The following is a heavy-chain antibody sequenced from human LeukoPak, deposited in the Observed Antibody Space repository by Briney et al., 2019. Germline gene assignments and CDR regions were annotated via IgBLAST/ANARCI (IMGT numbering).Heavy chain of an antibody. J-gene: IGHJ4*02. CDR2: IYYSGST. CDR1: GGSISRSSYY. D-gene: IGHD2-15*01. V-gene: IGHV4-39*07. Sequence: PSETLSLTCSVSGGSISRSSYYWGWIRQPPGKGLEWIGTIYYSGSTYYNPSFKSRVTISVDTSKNQFSLKLSSVTAADTAVYYCARGIQVGWYYFDYWGQGTLVTVSS. CDR3: ARGIQVGWYYFDY.